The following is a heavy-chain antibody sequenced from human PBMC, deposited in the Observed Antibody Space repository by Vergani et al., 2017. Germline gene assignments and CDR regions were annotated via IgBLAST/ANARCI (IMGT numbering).Heavy chain of an antibody. D-gene: IGHD3-10*02. CDR2: ISWNSGSI. CDR1: GFTFDDYA. CDR3: AKDIVMFGGWAFDI. V-gene: IGHV3-9*01. J-gene: IGHJ3*02. Sequence: EVQLVESGGGLVQPGRSLRLSCAASGFTFDDYAMHWVRQAPGKGLEWVSGISWNSGSIGYADSVKGRFTISRDNAKNSLYLQMNSLRAEDTALYYCAKDIVMFGGWAFDIWGQGTMVTVSS.